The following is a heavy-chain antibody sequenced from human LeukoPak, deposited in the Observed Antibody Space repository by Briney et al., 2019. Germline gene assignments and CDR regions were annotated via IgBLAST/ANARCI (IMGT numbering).Heavy chain of an antibody. V-gene: IGHV1-8*01. Sequence: GSVKVSCKASGYTFTSYDINWVRQATGQGLEWMGWMNPNSGNTGYAQKFQGRVTMTRNTSISTAYMELSSLRSEDTAVYYCAGPGAAAGGYYYYGMDVWGQGTTVTVSS. CDR2: MNPNSGNT. J-gene: IGHJ6*02. CDR3: AGPGAAAGGYYYYGMDV. CDR1: GYTFTSYD. D-gene: IGHD6-13*01.